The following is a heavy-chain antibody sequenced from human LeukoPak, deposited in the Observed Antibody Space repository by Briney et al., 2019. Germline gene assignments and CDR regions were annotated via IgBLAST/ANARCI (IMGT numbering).Heavy chain of an antibody. D-gene: IGHD3-16*02. J-gene: IGHJ4*02. Sequence: SETLSLTCTVSGGSISSSSYYWGWIRQPPGKGLEWIGSIYYSGSTYYNPSLKSRVTISVDTSKNQFSLKLSSVTAADTAVYYCASPAPYVYVWGSYRIFDYWGQGTLVTVSS. CDR2: IYYSGST. CDR3: ASPAPYVYVWGSYRIFDY. V-gene: IGHV4-39*01. CDR1: GGSISSSSYY.